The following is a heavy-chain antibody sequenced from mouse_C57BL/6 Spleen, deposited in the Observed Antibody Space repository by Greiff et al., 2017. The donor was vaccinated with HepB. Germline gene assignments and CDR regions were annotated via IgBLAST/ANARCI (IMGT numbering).Heavy chain of an antibody. J-gene: IGHJ3*01. D-gene: IGHD2-3*01. CDR1: GYAFSSSW. V-gene: IGHV1-82*01. CDR2: IYPGDGDT. CDR3: ARGGEYDAAWFAY. Sequence: QVQLQQSGPELVKPGASVKISCKASGYAFSSSWMNWVKQRPGKGLEWIGRIYPGDGDTNYNGKFKGKATLTADKSSSTAYMQLSSLTSEDSAVYFCARGGEYDAAWFAYWGQGTLVTVSA.